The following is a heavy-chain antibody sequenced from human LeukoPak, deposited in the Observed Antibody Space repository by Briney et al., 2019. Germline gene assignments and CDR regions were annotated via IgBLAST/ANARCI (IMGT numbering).Heavy chain of an antibody. CDR3: ARVVALTGYSSSWYSGYYYYMDV. V-gene: IGHV1-69*06. CDR2: IIPIFGTT. D-gene: IGHD6-13*01. CDR1: GGTFSSYA. J-gene: IGHJ6*03. Sequence: SVRVSCKASGGTFSSYAISWVRQAPGQGLEWMGGIIPIFGTTNYAQKFQDRVTTTADKSTSAAYMELSSLRSEDTAVYYCARVVALTGYSSSWYSGYYYYMDVWGKGTTVTVSS.